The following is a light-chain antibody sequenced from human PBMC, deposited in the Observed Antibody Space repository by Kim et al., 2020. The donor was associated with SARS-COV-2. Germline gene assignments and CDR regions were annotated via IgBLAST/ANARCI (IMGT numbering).Light chain of an antibody. CDR3: QQYVNSPLT. J-gene: IGKJ1*01. CDR1: QTFSSSY. V-gene: IGKV3-20*01. Sequence: SPGERATLSCRASQTFSSSYLAWYQQRPGQAPRLLISGASNRATGIPDRFSGSGSGTDFTLTISRLEPEDFAVYYCQQYVNSPLTFGQWTKVDIK. CDR2: GAS.